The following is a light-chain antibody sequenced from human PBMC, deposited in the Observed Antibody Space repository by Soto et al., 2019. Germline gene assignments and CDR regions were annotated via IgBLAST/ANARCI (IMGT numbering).Light chain of an antibody. J-gene: IGLJ1*01. V-gene: IGLV2-23*02. CDR3: CSFAGSSTFYV. CDR1: SSDVGTYNL. CDR2: DVT. Sequence: QSVLTQPASVSGSPGQSITISCTGTSSDVGTYNLVSWYQQHPGKAPKLIIYDVTKRPSGVSNRFSGSKSGYTASLTISGLXAEDEADYYCCSFAGSSTFYVLGTGTKVTLL.